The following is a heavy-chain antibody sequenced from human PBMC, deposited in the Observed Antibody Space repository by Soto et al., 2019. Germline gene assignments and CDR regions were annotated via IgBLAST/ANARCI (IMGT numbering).Heavy chain of an antibody. V-gene: IGHV1-18*04. CDR1: GYTFTSYG. CDR2: ISAYNGNT. J-gene: IGHJ6*02. Sequence: ASVKVSCKASGYTFTSYGISWVRQAPGQGLEWMGRISAYNGNTSYAQKLQGRVTMTTDTSTSTAYMELRSLRSDDTAVYYCAREGGYDFWSGYKGYYYGMDGWGQGTTVTVAS. CDR3: AREGGYDFWSGYKGYYYGMDG. D-gene: IGHD3-3*01.